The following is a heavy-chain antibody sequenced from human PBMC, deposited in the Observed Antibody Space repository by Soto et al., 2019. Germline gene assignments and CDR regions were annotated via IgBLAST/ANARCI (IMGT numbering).Heavy chain of an antibody. V-gene: IGHV3-30*03. J-gene: IGHJ4*02. CDR1: GFTFTSYG. D-gene: IGHD3-10*01. Sequence: QAHLVESGGGVVQPGRSLRLSCAASGFTFTSYGMHWVRQATGTRLEWVAVISYDGGLQHYADSVKGRFTISRDNSKNMVLRQMNSLRAEDTAVYYCVSDRGYGHASVPYSWGQGTLVSVSS. CDR3: VSDRGYGHASVPYS. CDR2: ISYDGGLQ.